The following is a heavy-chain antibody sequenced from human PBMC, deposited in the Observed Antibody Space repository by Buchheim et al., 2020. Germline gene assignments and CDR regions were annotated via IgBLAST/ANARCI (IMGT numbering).Heavy chain of an antibody. D-gene: IGHD5-12*01. CDR2: IWYDGRNK. CDR1: GFTFSSYG. Sequence: QVQLVESGGGVVQPGRFLRLSCAASGFTFSSYGMHWVRQAPGKGLEGVDVIWYDGRNKYYADSVKGRFTIYRDNSKNTLYLEMNSLRAEDTAVYYCARDRRHSGYGEIDYWGQGTL. V-gene: IGHV3-33*01. J-gene: IGHJ4*02. CDR3: ARDRRHSGYGEIDY.